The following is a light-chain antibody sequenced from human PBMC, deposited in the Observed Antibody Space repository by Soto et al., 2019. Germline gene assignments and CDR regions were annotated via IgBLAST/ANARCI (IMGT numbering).Light chain of an antibody. CDR2: EVN. Sequence: QSALTQPASVSGSPGQSITISCTGTSSDIGHYNYVSWYQQYPGKAPKLMIYEVNGRPSGVSNRFSGSKSGNTASLTISGLQPEDEADYYCSSYTRNSTYVFGTGTKVTVL. J-gene: IGLJ1*01. V-gene: IGLV2-14*01. CDR3: SSYTRNSTYV. CDR1: SSDIGHYNY.